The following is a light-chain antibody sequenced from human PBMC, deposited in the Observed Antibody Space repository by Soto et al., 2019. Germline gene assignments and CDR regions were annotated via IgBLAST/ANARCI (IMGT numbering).Light chain of an antibody. CDR2: GAS. Sequence: EIVLTQSPGTLSLSPGERATLSCRASQSVSSSYLARYQQKPGQAPRLLIYGASSRATGIPDRFSGSGSGTDFTLTISRLEPEDFAVYYCQQYGSSPPATFGGGTKVEIK. J-gene: IGKJ4*01. V-gene: IGKV3-20*01. CDR1: QSVSSSY. CDR3: QQYGSSPPAT.